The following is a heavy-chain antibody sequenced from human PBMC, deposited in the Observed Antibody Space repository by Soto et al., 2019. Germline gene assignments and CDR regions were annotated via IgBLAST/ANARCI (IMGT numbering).Heavy chain of an antibody. J-gene: IGHJ5*02. Sequence: SETLSLTCTVSGGSISSRSDYWGWIRQPPGKGLEWIGNIYYTGGTYYNPSLKSRVTISVDTSKNQFSLNLSSVTAADTAVYNCARQLLDNWFDPWGQGTLVTVSS. CDR2: IYYTGGT. V-gene: IGHV4-39*01. CDR1: GGSISSRSDY. CDR3: ARQLLDNWFDP.